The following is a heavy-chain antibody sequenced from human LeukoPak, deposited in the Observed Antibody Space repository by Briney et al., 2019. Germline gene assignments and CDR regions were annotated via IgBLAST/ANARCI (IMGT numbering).Heavy chain of an antibody. CDR2: IKQDGSEK. V-gene: IGHV3-7*04. J-gene: IGHJ4*02. Sequence: PGGSLRLSCAASGFTFSSYWMTWVRQAPGKGLEWMANIKQDGSEKYYVDSVKGRFTISRDNAKNSLYLQMSSLRAEDTAVYYCARAYQGYSSSWSLFDYWGQGTLVTVSS. CDR3: ARAYQGYSSSWSLFDY. D-gene: IGHD6-13*01. CDR1: GFTFSSYW.